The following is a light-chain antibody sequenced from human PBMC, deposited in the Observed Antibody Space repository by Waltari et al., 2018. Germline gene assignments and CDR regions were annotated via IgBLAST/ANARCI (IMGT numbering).Light chain of an antibody. V-gene: IGLV1-44*01. CDR1: SSNIGSNT. CDR3: AAWDDSLNGHVV. CDR2: GNN. Sequence: QSVLTQPPSASGTPGQRVTISCSGSSSNIGSNTVNWYQQLPGTAPKLLIYGNNQRPSGVPDRCSGSKSGTSASLAISGLQSEDEADYYCAAWDDSLNGHVVFGGGTKLTVL. J-gene: IGLJ2*01.